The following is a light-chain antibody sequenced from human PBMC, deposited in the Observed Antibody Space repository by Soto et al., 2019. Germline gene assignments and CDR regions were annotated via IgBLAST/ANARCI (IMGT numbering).Light chain of an antibody. J-gene: IGKJ1*01. V-gene: IGKV3-15*01. CDR3: QQYNSCPWT. Sequence: DIEMTQSPSSLSASLGGRATITCRASQSISGTLNWYQQKPGQAPKLLIHSASAIPRGFSARFSGSGSGTEFTLTISSLQSEDFAAYYCQQYNSCPWTFGQGTKVDIK. CDR2: SAS. CDR1: QSISGT.